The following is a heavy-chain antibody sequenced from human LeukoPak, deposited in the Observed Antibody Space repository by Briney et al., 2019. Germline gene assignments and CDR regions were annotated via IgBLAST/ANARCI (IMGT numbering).Heavy chain of an antibody. CDR1: GFTFSSYW. CDR2: IKQDGSEK. D-gene: IGHD1-26*01. Sequence: GGSLRLSCAASGFTFSSYWMSWVRQAPGKGLEWVANIKQDGSEKYYVDSVKGRFTISRDNAKNSLYLQMNILRAEDTAVYYCARDKSEPRNAFDIWGQGPMVTVSS. V-gene: IGHV3-7*01. CDR3: ARDKSEPRNAFDI. J-gene: IGHJ3*02.